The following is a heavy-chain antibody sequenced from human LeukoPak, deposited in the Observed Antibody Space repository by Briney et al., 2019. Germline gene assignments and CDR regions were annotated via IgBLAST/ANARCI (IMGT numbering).Heavy chain of an antibody. V-gene: IGHV1-46*01. CDR1: GYTFTSYY. J-gene: IGHJ4*02. CDR3: ARSRYDFWSGYLMAWALRY. D-gene: IGHD3-3*01. Sequence: ASVKVSCKASGYTFTSYYMHWVRPAPGQGLAWMGIINPSGGSTSYAQKFQGRVTMTRDTSTSTVYMELSSLRSEDTAVYYCARSRYDFWSGYLMAWALRYWGQGTLVTVSS. CDR2: INPSGGST.